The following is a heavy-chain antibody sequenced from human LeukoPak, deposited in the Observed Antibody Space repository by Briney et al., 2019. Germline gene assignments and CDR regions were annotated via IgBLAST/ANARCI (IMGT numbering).Heavy chain of an antibody. CDR2: ISYDGSNK. J-gene: IGHJ4*02. Sequence: GGSLRLSCAASGFTFSSYAMHWVRQAPGKGLEWVAVISYDGSNKYYADSVKGRFTISRDNAKNSLYLQMNSLRAEDTALYYCAKSLYRGVNDPFDYWGQGTLVTVSS. CDR1: GFTFSSYA. CDR3: AKSLYRGVNDPFDY. D-gene: IGHD3-10*01. V-gene: IGHV3-30-3*02.